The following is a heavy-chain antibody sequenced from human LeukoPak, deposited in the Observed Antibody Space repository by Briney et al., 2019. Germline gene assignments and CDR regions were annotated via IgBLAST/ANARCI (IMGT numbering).Heavy chain of an antibody. CDR2: INPNSGGT. V-gene: IGHV1-2*04. D-gene: IGHD2-2*02. CDR3: ARDIPDIVVVPAAIPGDY. J-gene: IGHJ4*02. Sequence: GASVKVSCKASGYTFTGYYMHWVRQAPGQGLEWMGWINPNSGGTNYAQKFQGWVTMTRDTSISTAYMELSRLRSDDTAVYYCARDIPDIVVVPAAIPGDYWGQGTLVTVSS. CDR1: GYTFTGYY.